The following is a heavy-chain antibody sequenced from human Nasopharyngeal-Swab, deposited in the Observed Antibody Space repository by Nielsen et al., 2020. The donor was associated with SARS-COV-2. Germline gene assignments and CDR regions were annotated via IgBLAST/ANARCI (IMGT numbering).Heavy chain of an antibody. CDR2: INWNGGST. Sequence: GESLKISCAASGFTFSSYAMSWVRQAPGKGLEWVSGINWNGGSTGYADSVKGRFTISRDNAKNTLYLQMNSLRVEDTAVYYCVKHQGSSSDQWGQGTLVTVSS. CDR3: VKHQGSSSDQ. CDR1: GFTFSSYA. V-gene: IGHV3-20*04. J-gene: IGHJ4*02.